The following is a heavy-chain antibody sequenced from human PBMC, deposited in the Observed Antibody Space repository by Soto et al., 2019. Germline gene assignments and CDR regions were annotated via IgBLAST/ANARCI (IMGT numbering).Heavy chain of an antibody. Sequence: QVQLVQSGAEVKKPGSSVKVSCKASGGTFSSYTISWVRQAPGQGLEWMGRIIPILGIANYAQKFQGRVTITADKSTSTAYMELSSLRSEDTAVYYCVVIYRVAVAGKLEWYFDLWGRGTLVTVSS. CDR1: GGTFSSYT. D-gene: IGHD6-19*01. CDR3: VVIYRVAVAGKLEWYFDL. J-gene: IGHJ2*01. CDR2: IIPILGIA. V-gene: IGHV1-69*02.